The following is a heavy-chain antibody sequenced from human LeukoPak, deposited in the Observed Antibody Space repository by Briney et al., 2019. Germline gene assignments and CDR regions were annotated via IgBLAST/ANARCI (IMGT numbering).Heavy chain of an antibody. J-gene: IGHJ5*02. Sequence: GESLRLSCAASGFTFSSYGMHWVRQAPGKGLEWVAFIRYDGSNKYYADSVKGRFTISRDNSKNTLYLQMNSLRAEDTAVYYCASLKAVPAAREPREDWFDPWGQGTLVTVSS. CDR3: ASLKAVPAAREPREDWFDP. CDR2: IRYDGSNK. CDR1: GFTFSSYG. D-gene: IGHD2-2*01. V-gene: IGHV3-30*02.